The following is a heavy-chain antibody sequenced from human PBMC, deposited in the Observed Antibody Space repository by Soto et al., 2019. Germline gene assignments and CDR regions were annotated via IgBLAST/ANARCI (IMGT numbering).Heavy chain of an antibody. V-gene: IGHV3-48*01. Sequence: GGSLRLSFSASVITFSRYCMTWVRPAPGKGLEWVSYISSSSSTIYYADSVKGRFTISRDNAKNSLYLQMNSLRAEDTAVYYCAREYCSSTSCLNWFDPWGQGTLVTVSS. D-gene: IGHD2-2*01. CDR1: VITFSRYC. CDR3: AREYCSSTSCLNWFDP. J-gene: IGHJ5*02. CDR2: ISSSSSTI.